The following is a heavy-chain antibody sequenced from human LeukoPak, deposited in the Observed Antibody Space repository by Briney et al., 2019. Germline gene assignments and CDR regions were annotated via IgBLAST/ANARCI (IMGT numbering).Heavy chain of an antibody. CDR2: ISGDGGST. Sequence: PGGSLRLSSAASGFTFSTYAMSWVRQAPGKGLEWVSTISGDGGSTYYADSVKGRFTISRDNSKNTLYPQMNSLRAEDTALYYCANNGGYNILTGYEAAYFDYWGQGTLVTVSS. CDR3: ANNGGYNILTGYEAAYFDY. J-gene: IGHJ4*02. D-gene: IGHD3-9*01. V-gene: IGHV3-23*01. CDR1: GFTFSTYA.